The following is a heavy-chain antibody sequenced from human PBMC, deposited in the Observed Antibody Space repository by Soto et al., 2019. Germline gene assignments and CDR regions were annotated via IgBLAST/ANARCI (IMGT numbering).Heavy chain of an antibody. CDR1: GGTFSSYA. CDR3: ARVTGRDGYNWGDY. J-gene: IGHJ4*02. D-gene: IGHD5-12*01. Sequence: QVQLVQSGAEVKKPGSSVKVSCKASGGTFSSYAISWVRQAPGQGLEWMGGIIPIFGTANYAQKFQGRVTXXAXEXXSTAYMELSSLRSEDTAVYYCARVTGRDGYNWGDYWGQGTLVTVSS. V-gene: IGHV1-69*12. CDR2: IIPIFGTA.